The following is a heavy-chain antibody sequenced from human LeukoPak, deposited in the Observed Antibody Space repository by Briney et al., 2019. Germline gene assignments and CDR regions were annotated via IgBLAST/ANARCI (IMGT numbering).Heavy chain of an antibody. CDR1: GFTFSSYW. V-gene: IGHV3-7*01. CDR2: IKQDGSEK. Sequence: GGSLRLSCAASGFTFSSYWMSWVRQAPGKGLEWVANIKQDGSEKYYVDSVKGRFTISRDNAKNSLYLQMNSLRAEDTAVYYCAREDIVVVPAATLYYYYGMDVWCQGTTVTVSS. J-gene: IGHJ6*02. CDR3: AREDIVVVPAATLYYYYGMDV. D-gene: IGHD2-2*01.